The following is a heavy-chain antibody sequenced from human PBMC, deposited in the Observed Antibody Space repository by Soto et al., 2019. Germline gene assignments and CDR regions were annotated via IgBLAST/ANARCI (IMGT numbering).Heavy chain of an antibody. V-gene: IGHV3-33*01. CDR2: IWSDGSKK. Sequence: QVQVGESGGGVVQPGRSLRLSCAASAFTFSNYGMHWVRQAPGKELEWVAVIWSDGSKKYYADSVKGRFTISRDNSKNTLYLQMNNLRVEDTAVYYCARDLVVGAPDYWGQGTLVTVSS. J-gene: IGHJ4*02. CDR1: AFTFSNYG. CDR3: ARDLVVGAPDY. D-gene: IGHD1-26*01.